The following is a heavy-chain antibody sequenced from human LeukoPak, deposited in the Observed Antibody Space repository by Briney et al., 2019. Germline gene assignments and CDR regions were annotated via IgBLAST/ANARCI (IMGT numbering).Heavy chain of an antibody. Sequence: SSETLSFTCTVSGGSISSSYWSWIRQPPGKRLEWIGYIYSSGTTNYNPSLKSRVTISVDTSKNQFSLKLSSVTAADTAVYYCASMTTVGGPWYFDLWGRGTLVTVSS. D-gene: IGHD4-23*01. CDR3: ASMTTVGGPWYFDL. V-gene: IGHV4-59*01. J-gene: IGHJ2*01. CDR2: IYSSGTT. CDR1: GGSISSSY.